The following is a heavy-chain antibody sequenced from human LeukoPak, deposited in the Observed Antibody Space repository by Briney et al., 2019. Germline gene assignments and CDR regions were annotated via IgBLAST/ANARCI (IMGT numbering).Heavy chain of an antibody. CDR2: ISYDGGKK. Sequence: GRSLRLSCAASGFTFSSYGMHWVRQAPGRGLEWVALISYDGGKKYYADSVKGRFTISRDNAKNTLYLQMNSLIPDDTAVYYCANGRQQRWTVDALDVCGQGTMVTVSS. CDR1: GFTFSSYG. V-gene: IGHV3-30*18. J-gene: IGHJ3*01. CDR3: ANGRQQRWTVDALDV. D-gene: IGHD3/OR15-3a*01.